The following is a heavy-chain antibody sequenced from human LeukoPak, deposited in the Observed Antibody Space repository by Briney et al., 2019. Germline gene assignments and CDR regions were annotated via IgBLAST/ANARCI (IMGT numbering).Heavy chain of an antibody. CDR2: IHIGGST. CDR3: ARLWSTDCSGGSCPHQPNS. J-gene: IGHJ4*02. Sequence: SETLSLTCTVPGGSISSSAYHWGWIRQPPGKGLEWIGSIHIGGSTYYNPSFKSRVTISVDTSKNQFSLKLRSVTAADTAMYYCARLWSTDCSGGSCPHQPNSWGQGTLVTVSS. D-gene: IGHD2-15*01. V-gene: IGHV4-39*01. CDR1: GGSISSSAYH.